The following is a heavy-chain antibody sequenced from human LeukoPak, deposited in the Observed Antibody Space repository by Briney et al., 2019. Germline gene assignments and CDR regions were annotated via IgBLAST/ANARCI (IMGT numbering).Heavy chain of an antibody. CDR2: ISAYNGNT. Sequence: ASVKVSCKASGYTFTSYGISWVRQAPGQGLEWMGWISAYNGNTNYAQKLQGRVTMTTDTSTSTAYMELRSLRSDDTAVYYCARGVSGYYDFWSGYYHTLGFDYWGQGTLVTVSS. CDR3: ARGVSGYYDFWSGYYHTLGFDY. J-gene: IGHJ4*02. CDR1: GYTFTSYG. D-gene: IGHD3-3*01. V-gene: IGHV1-18*01.